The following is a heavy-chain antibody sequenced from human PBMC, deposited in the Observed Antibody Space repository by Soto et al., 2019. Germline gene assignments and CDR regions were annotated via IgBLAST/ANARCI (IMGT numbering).Heavy chain of an antibody. CDR1: GYTFTSYG. D-gene: IGHD6-19*01. CDR2: ISPYNGKT. CDR3: ARDSSRGWSTNFWGKGENWFDP. J-gene: IGHJ5*02. Sequence: QVQLVQSGAEVKKPGASVKVSCKTSGYTFTSYGISWVRQAPGQGLEWMGWISPYNGKTNYAQKVQGRVTMTTDTSTSTAYMERRSLRSDDTAVYYCARDSSRGWSTNFWGKGENWFDPWGQGTLVTVSS. V-gene: IGHV1-18*01.